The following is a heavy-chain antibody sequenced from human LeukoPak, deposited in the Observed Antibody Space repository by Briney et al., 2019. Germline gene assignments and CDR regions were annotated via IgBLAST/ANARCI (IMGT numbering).Heavy chain of an antibody. J-gene: IGHJ4*02. CDR3: AKDHVQLWLLDY. D-gene: IGHD5-18*01. CDR2: ISSSSSYI. V-gene: IGHV3-21*01. Sequence: GGSLRLSCAASGFTFSSYSMNWVRQAPGKGLEWVSSISSSSSYIYYADSVKGRFTISRDNAKNSLYLQMNSLRAEDTAVYYCAKDHVQLWLLDYWGQGTLVTVSS. CDR1: GFTFSSYS.